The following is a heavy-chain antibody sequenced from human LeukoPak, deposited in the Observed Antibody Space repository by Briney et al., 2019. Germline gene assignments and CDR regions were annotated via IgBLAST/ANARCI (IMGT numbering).Heavy chain of an antibody. J-gene: IGHJ4*02. V-gene: IGHV3-30-3*01. D-gene: IGHD2-21*02. CDR1: GFTFSSYA. Sequence: PGGSLRLSCTASGFTFSSYAMHWVRQAPGKGLEWVAVISYDGSNKYYADSVKGRFTISRDNSKNTLYLQMNSLRAEDTAVYYCARGHCGGDCYPSDYWGQGTLVTVSS. CDR3: ARGHCGGDCYPSDY. CDR2: ISYDGSNK.